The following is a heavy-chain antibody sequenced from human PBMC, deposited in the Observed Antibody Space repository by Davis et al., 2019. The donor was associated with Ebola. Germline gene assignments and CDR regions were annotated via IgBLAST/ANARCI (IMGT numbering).Heavy chain of an antibody. CDR3: AKGVGGYYHN. J-gene: IGHJ4*02. CDR2: ISYDGSNK. V-gene: IGHV3-30*18. CDR1: GFTFSSYG. Sequence: PGGSLRLSCAASGFTFSSYGMHWVRQAPGKGLEWVAVISYDGSNKYYADSVKGRFTISRDNSKNTLYLQMNSLRAEDTAVYYCAKGVGGYYHNWGQGTLVTVSS. D-gene: IGHD3-22*01.